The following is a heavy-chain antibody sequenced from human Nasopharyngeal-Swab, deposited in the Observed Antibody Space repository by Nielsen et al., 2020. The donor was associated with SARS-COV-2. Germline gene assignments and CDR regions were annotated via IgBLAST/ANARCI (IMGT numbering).Heavy chain of an antibody. Sequence: GESLKISCTASGFTFSSYWMHWVRQAPGKGLVWVSRIHIDGTSTTYADSVKGRFTVSRDNAKNTLYLQLNSLRAEDTAVYYCAADQTMGWGQGTLVTVSS. D-gene: IGHD1-14*01. J-gene: IGHJ4*02. CDR2: IHIDGTST. V-gene: IGHV3-74*03. CDR3: AADQTMG. CDR1: GFTFSSYW.